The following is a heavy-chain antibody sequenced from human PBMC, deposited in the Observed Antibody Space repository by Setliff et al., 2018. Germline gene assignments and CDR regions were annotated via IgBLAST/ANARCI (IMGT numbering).Heavy chain of an antibody. CDR3: ARSLGSGSYYNSRPYYSDY. V-gene: IGHV4-61*09. CDR2: IDPSGNT. CDR1: GDSISSGINY. Sequence: PSETLSLTCTVSGDSISSGINYWSWIRQPAGKGLEWIGHIDPSGNTNYSPSLKSRVTISGDTFKNQFSLKLTSVTAADTAVYYCARSLGSGSYYNSRPYYSDYWGQGTLVTVSS. J-gene: IGHJ4*02. D-gene: IGHD3-10*01.